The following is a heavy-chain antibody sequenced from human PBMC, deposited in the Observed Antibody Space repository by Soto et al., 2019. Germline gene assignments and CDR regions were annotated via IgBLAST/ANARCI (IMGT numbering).Heavy chain of an antibody. CDR1: GLSLSTSGVG. J-gene: IGHJ4*02. CDR2: INWNDDE. Sequence: SGPTLVNPTQTLTLTCTFSGLSLSTSGVGVGWIRQPPGKALEWLTLINWNDDERYSPSLRSRLTITEDTSRNQVVLTMTNMDPVDTGTYYCVHSSVVSAAFDFWAQGTLVTVSS. CDR3: VHSSVVSAAFDF. V-gene: IGHV2-5*01. D-gene: IGHD2-2*01.